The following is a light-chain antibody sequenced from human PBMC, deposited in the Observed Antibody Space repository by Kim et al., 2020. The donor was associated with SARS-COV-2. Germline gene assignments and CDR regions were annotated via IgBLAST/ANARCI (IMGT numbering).Light chain of an antibody. CDR3: QQYNDFCSLS. V-gene: IGKV1-33*01. CDR1: QDIDNY. Sequence: SVGDRVTITCQASQDIDNYLNWYQQKPGEAPKLLIFDASNLDTGVPSRFSGTGSGTYFTFTINSLQPEDIATYYCQQYNDFCSLSFGGGTKVDIK. CDR2: DAS. J-gene: IGKJ4*01.